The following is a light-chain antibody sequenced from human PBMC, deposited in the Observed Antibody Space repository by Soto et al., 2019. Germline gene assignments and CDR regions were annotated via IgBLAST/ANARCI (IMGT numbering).Light chain of an antibody. CDR1: QRLNNN. Sequence: IVMTQSPATLSMSPGERATLSCRASQRLNNNLAWYQQKPGQAPRLLIYGASTRSTGIPARFSGSGSGTEFTLTICSLQSEEFSVYYWQQYNKSPPYTFGQGTKLEIK. J-gene: IGKJ2*01. V-gene: IGKV3-15*01. CDR3: QQYNKSPPYT. CDR2: GAS.